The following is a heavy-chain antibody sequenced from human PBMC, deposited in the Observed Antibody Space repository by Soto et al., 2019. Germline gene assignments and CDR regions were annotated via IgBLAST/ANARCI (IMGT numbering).Heavy chain of an antibody. V-gene: IGHV3-30-3*01. Sequence: GGSLRLSCAASGFTFSSYAMHWVRQAPGKGLEWVAVISYDGSNKYYADSVKGRFTISRDNSKNTLYLQMNSLRAEDTAVYYCARATDPPYYYYYGMDVWGQGTTVTVSS. CDR2: ISYDGSNK. CDR3: ARATDPPYYYYYGMDV. CDR1: GFTFSSYA. J-gene: IGHJ6*02. D-gene: IGHD4-17*01.